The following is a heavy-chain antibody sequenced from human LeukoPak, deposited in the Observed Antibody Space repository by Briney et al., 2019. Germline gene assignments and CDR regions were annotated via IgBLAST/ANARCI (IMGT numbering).Heavy chain of an antibody. Sequence: PGGSLRLSCAASGFTFSSYGMHWVRQAPGKGLEWVAVISYDGSNKYYADSVKGRFTISRDNSKNTLYLQMNSLRAEDTAVYYCAKDQVEWLVRGYFDYWGQGTLVTVSS. J-gene: IGHJ4*02. CDR3: AKDQVEWLVRGYFDY. CDR1: GFTFSSYG. D-gene: IGHD6-19*01. V-gene: IGHV3-30*18. CDR2: ISYDGSNK.